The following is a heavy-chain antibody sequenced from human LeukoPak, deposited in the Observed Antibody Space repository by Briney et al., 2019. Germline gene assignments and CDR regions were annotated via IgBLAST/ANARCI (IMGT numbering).Heavy chain of an antibody. CDR3: AREGSAMIDAFDI. D-gene: IGHD3-22*01. J-gene: IGHJ3*02. CDR2: INPNSGGT. Sequence: GASVKVSCKASGYTFTGYYMHWVRQAPGQWLEWMGWINPNSGGTNYAQKFQGRVTMTRDTSISTAYMELSRLRSDDTAVYYCAREGSAMIDAFDIWGQGTMVTVSS. V-gene: IGHV1-2*02. CDR1: GYTFTGYY.